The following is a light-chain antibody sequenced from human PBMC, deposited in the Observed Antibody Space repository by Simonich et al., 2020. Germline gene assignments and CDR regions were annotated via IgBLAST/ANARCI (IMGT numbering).Light chain of an antibody. Sequence: IQMTQSPSSLSASVGNRVTIPCRASHSISSALAWYQPKPGKAPKLLIYDSSSLESGVPSRFSGSGSGTDFTLTISSLQPDDFATYYCQQYNSYSRTFGQGTKVEIK. J-gene: IGKJ1*01. CDR2: DSS. V-gene: IGKV1-13*02. CDR3: QQYNSYSRT. CDR1: HSISSA.